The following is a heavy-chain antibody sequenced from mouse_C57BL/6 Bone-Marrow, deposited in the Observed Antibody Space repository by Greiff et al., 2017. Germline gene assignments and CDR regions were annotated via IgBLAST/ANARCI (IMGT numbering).Heavy chain of an antibody. CDR1: GFTFSSYG. CDR3: AGGETLWFAY. Sequence: EVKVVESGGDLVKPGGSLKLSCAASGFTFSSYGMSWVRQTPDKRLEWVATISSGGSYTYYPDSVKGRFTISRDKAKNTLYLQMSRLKSEDTAMYCCAGGETLWFAYWGQGTLVTVSA. V-gene: IGHV5-6*01. CDR2: ISSGGSYT. J-gene: IGHJ3*01.